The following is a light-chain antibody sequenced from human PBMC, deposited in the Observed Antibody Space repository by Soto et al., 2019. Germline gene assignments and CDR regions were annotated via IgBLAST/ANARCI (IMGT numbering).Light chain of an antibody. CDR1: SSDVGGYNY. Sequence: QSVLTQPASVSGSPGQSITISCTGTSSDVGGYNYVSWYQQHPDKAPKVVISDVSNRPSGVSNRFSGSKSGNTASLTISGLQAEDEADYYCSSYTTRHTWVFGGGTKVTVL. CDR3: SSYTTRHTWV. CDR2: DVS. J-gene: IGLJ3*02. V-gene: IGLV2-14*01.